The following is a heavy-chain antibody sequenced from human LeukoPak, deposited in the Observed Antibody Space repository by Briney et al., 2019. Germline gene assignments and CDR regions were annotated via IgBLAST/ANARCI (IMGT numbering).Heavy chain of an antibody. CDR3: ARAGCEYVCESYHFYFDY. D-gene: IGHD3-16*02. V-gene: IGHV1-18*01. J-gene: IGHJ4*02. CDR1: GYTFTSYG. Sequence: GASVKVSCKASGYTFTSYGISWVRQAPGQGLEWMGWISAYNGNTNYAQKLQGRVTMTTDTSTSTAYMELRSLRSDDTAVYYCARAGCEYVCESYHFYFDYWGQGTLVTVSS. CDR2: ISAYNGNT.